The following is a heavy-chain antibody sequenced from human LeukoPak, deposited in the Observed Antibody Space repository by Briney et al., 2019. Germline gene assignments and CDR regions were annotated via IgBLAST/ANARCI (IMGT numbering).Heavy chain of an antibody. Sequence: ASVKVSCKASGYTFTSYGISWVRQAPGQGLEWMGWISAYNGNTNYAQKLQGRVTMTTDTSTSTAYMELRSLRSDDTAVYYCARVSYYGSGSYYDPYYYMDVWGKGTTVTISS. CDR1: GYTFTSYG. J-gene: IGHJ6*03. CDR2: ISAYNGNT. V-gene: IGHV1-18*01. CDR3: ARVSYYGSGSYYDPYYYMDV. D-gene: IGHD3-10*01.